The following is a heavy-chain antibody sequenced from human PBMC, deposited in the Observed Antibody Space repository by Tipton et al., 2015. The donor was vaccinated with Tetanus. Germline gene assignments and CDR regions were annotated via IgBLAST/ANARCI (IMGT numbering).Heavy chain of an antibody. D-gene: IGHD5-12*01. V-gene: IGHV3-30*03. J-gene: IGHJ4*02. CDR1: GFIFSTYG. CDR2: MSYDGTNK. Sequence: SLRLSCAASGFIFSTYGMHWVRQAPGKGLEWVAVMSYDGTNKYHTDSVKGRFTISRDNSKNTLYLQMNSLRPEDTAAYYCARDRGVATVLGSECDYWGQGPLVTVSS. CDR3: ARDRGVATVLGSECDY.